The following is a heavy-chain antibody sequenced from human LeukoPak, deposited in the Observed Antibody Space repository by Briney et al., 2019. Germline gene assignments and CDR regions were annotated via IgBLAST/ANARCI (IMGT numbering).Heavy chain of an antibody. CDR1: GGSISSSSYY. CDR2: IYTSGST. Sequence: SETLSLTCTVSGGSISSSSYYWGWIRQPPGKGLEWIGRIYTSGSTNYNPSLKSRVTMSVDTSKNQFSLKLSSVTAADTAVYYCARVQRDGSSWYWNYYYGMDVWGQGTTVTVSS. V-gene: IGHV4-39*07. CDR3: ARVQRDGSSWYWNYYYGMDV. J-gene: IGHJ6*02. D-gene: IGHD6-13*01.